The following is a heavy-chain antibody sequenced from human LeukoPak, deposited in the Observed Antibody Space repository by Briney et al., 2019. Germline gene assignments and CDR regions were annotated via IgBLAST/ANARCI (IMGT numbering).Heavy chain of an antibody. V-gene: IGHV1-18*01. CDR2: ISAYNGNT. J-gene: IGHJ4*02. D-gene: IGHD2-2*01. CDR1: GYTFTSYG. Sequence: RASMKVSCKASGYTFTSYGISWVRQAPGQGLEWMGWISAYNGNTNYAQKLQGRVTMTTDTSTSTAYMELSSLRSEDTAVYYCATLVVPAAMGYWGQGTLVTVSS. CDR3: ATLVVPAAMGY.